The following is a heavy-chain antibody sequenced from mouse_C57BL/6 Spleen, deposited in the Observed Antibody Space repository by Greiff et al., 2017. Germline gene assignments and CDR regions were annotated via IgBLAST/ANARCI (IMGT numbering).Heavy chain of an antibody. V-gene: IGHV1-80*01. Sequence: QVQLQQSGAELVKPGASVKISCKASGYAFRSSWMNWVKQRPGKGLEWIGQIYPGDGDTNYNGKFKGKATLNAAKSSSTAFIQLISLTSDDAAVLFCSILNYSGSFDYWGQGTTLTVSS. D-gene: IGHD1-1*01. CDR2: IYPGDGDT. CDR3: SILNYSGSFDY. CDR1: GYAFRSSW. J-gene: IGHJ2*01.